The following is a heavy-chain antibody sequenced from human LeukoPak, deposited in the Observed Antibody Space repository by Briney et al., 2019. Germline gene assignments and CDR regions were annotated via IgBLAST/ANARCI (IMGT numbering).Heavy chain of an antibody. V-gene: IGHV3-48*03. D-gene: IGHD3-16*02. CDR1: GFTFSSYG. CDR2: ISFSGDAI. CDR3: ARRLSYYGMDV. J-gene: IGHJ6*02. Sequence: GGSLRLSCAASGFTFSSYGMIWVRQAPGKGLEWILKISFSGDAIHSADSVKGRFTTSRDNAKNSLYLQMSSLRAEDTAVYYCARRLSYYGMDVWGQGTTVIVSS.